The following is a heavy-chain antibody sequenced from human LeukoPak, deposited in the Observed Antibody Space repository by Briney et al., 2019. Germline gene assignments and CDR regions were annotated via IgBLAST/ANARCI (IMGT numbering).Heavy chain of an antibody. J-gene: IGHJ4*02. Sequence: SGPTLVKPTQTLTLTCTFSGFSISTSGVGVGWLRKPPGKALEWLALIYWDDDKRYSPSLKSRLTITKDTSKNQVVLTMTNMDPVDTATYYCAHRGGYSSGWYLPDYYFDYWGQGTLVTVSS. CDR3: AHRGGYSSGWYLPDYYFDY. V-gene: IGHV2-5*02. CDR2: IYWDDDK. D-gene: IGHD6-19*01. CDR1: GFSISTSGVG.